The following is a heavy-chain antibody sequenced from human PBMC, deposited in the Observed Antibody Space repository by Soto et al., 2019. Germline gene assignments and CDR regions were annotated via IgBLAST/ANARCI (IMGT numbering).Heavy chain of an antibody. D-gene: IGHD3-10*01. CDR2: INHSGST. V-gene: IGHV4-34*01. J-gene: IGHJ4*02. Sequence: ETLSLTCAVYGGSFSGYYWSWIRQPPGKGLEWIGEINHSGSTNYNPSLKSRVTISVDTSKNQFSLKLSSVTAADTAVYYCARSRPYYYGSGSYYKSGLYYFDYWGQGTLVTVSS. CDR1: GGSFSGYY. CDR3: ARSRPYYYGSGSYYKSGLYYFDY.